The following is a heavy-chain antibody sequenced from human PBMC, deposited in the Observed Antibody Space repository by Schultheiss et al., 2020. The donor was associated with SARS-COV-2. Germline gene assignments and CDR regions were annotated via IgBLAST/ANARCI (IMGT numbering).Heavy chain of an antibody. Sequence: GGSLRLSCAASGFTVSSNYMSWVRQAPGKGLEWVSVIYSGGSTYYADSVKGRFTISRDNSDNTLYLQMNSLRAEDTAMYYCAKIPGSLSRSDFYVNWFDPWGQGTLVTVSS. CDR3: AKIPGSLSRSDFYVNWFDP. CDR2: IYSGGST. CDR1: GFTVSSNY. V-gene: IGHV3-53*01. J-gene: IGHJ5*02. D-gene: IGHD2/OR15-2a*01.